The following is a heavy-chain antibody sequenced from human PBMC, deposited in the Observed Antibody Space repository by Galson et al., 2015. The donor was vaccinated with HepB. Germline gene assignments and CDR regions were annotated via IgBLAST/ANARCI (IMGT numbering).Heavy chain of an antibody. J-gene: IGHJ5*02. CDR1: GFTFSSYW. CDR2: ISYDGSNK. V-gene: IGHV3-30*18. D-gene: IGHD4-17*01. Sequence: SLRLSCAASGFTFSSYWMSWVRQAPGKGLEWVAVISYDGSNKYYADSVKGRFTISRDNSKNTLYLQMNSLRAEDTAVYYCAKELPPYGDYETNWFDPWGQGTLDTVSS. CDR3: AKELPPYGDYETNWFDP.